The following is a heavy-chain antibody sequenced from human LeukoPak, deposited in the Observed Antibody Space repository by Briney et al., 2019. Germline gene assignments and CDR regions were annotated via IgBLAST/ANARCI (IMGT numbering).Heavy chain of an antibody. J-gene: IGHJ4*02. V-gene: IGHV1-69*13. D-gene: IGHD5-24*01. CDR2: IIPIFGTA. Sequence: ASVKVSCKASGGTFSSYAISWVRQAPGQGLEWMGGIIPIFGTANYAQKFQGRVTITADESTSTAYMELSSLRSEDTAVYYCAREDRDGYNHDFDYWGQGTLVTVSS. CDR1: GGTFSSYA. CDR3: AREDRDGYNHDFDY.